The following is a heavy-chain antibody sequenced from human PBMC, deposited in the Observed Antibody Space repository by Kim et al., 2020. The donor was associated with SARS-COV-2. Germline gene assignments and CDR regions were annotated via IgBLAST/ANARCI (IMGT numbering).Heavy chain of an antibody. V-gene: IGHV2-5*02. D-gene: IGHD3-10*01. Sequence: SGPTLVNPTQTLTLTCTFSGFSLSTSGVGVGWIRQPPGKALEWLALIYWDDDKRYSPSLKSRLTITKDTSKNQVVLTMTNMDPVDTXXXXXXHRXXXPNXXXXIXXXXXWGXG. CDR3: XHRXXXPNXXXXIXXXXX. CDR1: GFSLSTSGVG. J-gene: IGHJ4*01. CDR2: IYWDDDK.